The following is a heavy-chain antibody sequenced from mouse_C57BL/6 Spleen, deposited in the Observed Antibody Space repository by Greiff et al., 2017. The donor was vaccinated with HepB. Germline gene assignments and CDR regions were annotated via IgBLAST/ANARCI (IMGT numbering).Heavy chain of an antibody. CDR3: AGGNAAWFAY. Sequence: EVQVVESGGGLVKPGGSLKLSCAASGFTFSDYGMHWVRQAPEKGLEWVAYISSGSSTIYYADTVKGRFTISRDNAKNTLFLQMTSLRSEDTAMYYCAGGNAAWFAYWGQGTLVTVSA. D-gene: IGHD2-1*01. J-gene: IGHJ3*01. CDR2: ISSGSSTI. V-gene: IGHV5-17*01. CDR1: GFTFSDYG.